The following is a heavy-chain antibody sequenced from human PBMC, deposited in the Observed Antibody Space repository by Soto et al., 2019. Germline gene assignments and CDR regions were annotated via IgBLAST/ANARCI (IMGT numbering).Heavy chain of an antibody. V-gene: IGHV1-3*01. Sequence: GASVKVSCKASGYTFTSYAMHWVRQAPGQRLEWMGWINAGNGNTKYSQKFQGRVTITRDTSASTGYMELSSLRSEDTAVYYCARDLAFGLSDYWGQGTQVTVSS. CDR1: GYTFTSYA. CDR2: INAGNGNT. J-gene: IGHJ4*02. D-gene: IGHD3-10*01. CDR3: ARDLAFGLSDY.